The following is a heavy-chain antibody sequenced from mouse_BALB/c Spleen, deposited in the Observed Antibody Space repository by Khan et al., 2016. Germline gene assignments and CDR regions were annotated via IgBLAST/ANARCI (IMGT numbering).Heavy chain of an antibody. J-gene: IGHJ3*01. CDR1: GYSITSGYY. D-gene: IGHD2-1*01. V-gene: IGHV3-6*02. CDR2: ISYDGSN. Sequence: EVQLQESGPGLVKPSQSLSLTCSVTGYSITSGYYRNWIRQFPGNKLEWMGYISYDGSNNYNPSLKNRISITRDTSKNQFFLKLNSVTTEDTATYYCATYGNYEGFAYWGQGTLVTVSA. CDR3: ATYGNYEGFAY.